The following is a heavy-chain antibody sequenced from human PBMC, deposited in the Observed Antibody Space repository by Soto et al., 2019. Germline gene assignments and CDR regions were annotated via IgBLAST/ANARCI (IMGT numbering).Heavy chain of an antibody. Sequence: SETLSLTCTVSGGSVTGFYWSWIRQPPGKRLEWIGYIFHSGSSNYNPSLKSRVTISVDTSKNQFSLKLSSVTAADTAVYYCARDTRSFGDWFDPWGQGTLVTVS. CDR1: GGSVTGFY. V-gene: IGHV4-59*02. D-gene: IGHD3-10*01. J-gene: IGHJ5*02. CDR2: IFHSGSS. CDR3: ARDTRSFGDWFDP.